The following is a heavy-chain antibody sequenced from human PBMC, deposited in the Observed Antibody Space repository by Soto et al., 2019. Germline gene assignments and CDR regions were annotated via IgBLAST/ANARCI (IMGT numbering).Heavy chain of an antibody. CDR1: GYTFTSYG. D-gene: IGHD3-10*01. V-gene: IGHV1-18*01. CDR2: ISAYNGNT. Sequence: QVQLVQSGAEVKKPGASVKVSCKASGYTFTSYGISWVRQAPGQGLEWMGWISAYNGNTNYAQKLQGRGTMTTDTSTSTAYMERRSLRSDDTAVYYCARVLVVYGSGSYYADYWGQGTLVTVSS. J-gene: IGHJ4*02. CDR3: ARVLVVYGSGSYYADY.